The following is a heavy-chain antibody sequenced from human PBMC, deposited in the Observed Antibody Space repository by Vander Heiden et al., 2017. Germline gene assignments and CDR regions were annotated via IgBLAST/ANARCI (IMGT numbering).Heavy chain of an antibody. J-gene: IGHJ4*02. D-gene: IGHD6-19*01. CDR3: ARDTASRIAVAGTLLDDY. Sequence: EVQLVESGGGLVKPGGSLRLSCAASGFTFRSYSMNWIRQAPGKGLEWVSSISSSSSYIYYADSVKGRFTISRDNAKNSLYLQMNSLRAEDTAVYYCARDTASRIAVAGTLLDDYWGQGTLVTVSS. CDR2: ISSSSSYI. CDR1: GFTFRSYS. V-gene: IGHV3-21*01.